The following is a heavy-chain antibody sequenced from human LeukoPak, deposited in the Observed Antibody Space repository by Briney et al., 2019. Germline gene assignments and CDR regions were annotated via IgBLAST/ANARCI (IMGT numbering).Heavy chain of an antibody. CDR3: ARENSNTIFGVVISLDY. V-gene: IGHV1-2*02. CDR1: GYTFTGYY. D-gene: IGHD3-3*01. Sequence: GASVKVSCKASGYTFTGYYMHWVRQAPGQGLEWMGWINPNSGGTSYAQKFQGRVTMTRDTSISTAYMELSRLRSDDTAVYYCARENSNTIFGVVISLDYWGQGTLVTVSS. J-gene: IGHJ4*02. CDR2: INPNSGGT.